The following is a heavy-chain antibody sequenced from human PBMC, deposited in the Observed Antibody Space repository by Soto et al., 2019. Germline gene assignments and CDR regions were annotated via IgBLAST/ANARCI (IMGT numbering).Heavy chain of an antibody. V-gene: IGHV1-18*01. CDR2: ISAYNGNT. D-gene: IGHD3-16*02. CDR3: ARESLYDHARGSYRSLGDY. Sequence: ASVKVSCKASGYTFTSYGISWVRQAPGQGLEWMGWISAYNGNTNYAQKLQGRVTMTTDTSTSTAYMELRSLRSDDTAVYYCARESLYDHARGSYRSLGDYWGQGTLVTVSS. J-gene: IGHJ4*02. CDR1: GYTFTSYG.